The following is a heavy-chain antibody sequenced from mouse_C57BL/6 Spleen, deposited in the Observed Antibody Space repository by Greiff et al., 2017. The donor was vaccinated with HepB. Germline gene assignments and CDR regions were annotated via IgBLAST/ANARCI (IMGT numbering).Heavy chain of an antibody. J-gene: IGHJ2*01. CDR1: GYTFTDYE. V-gene: IGHV1-15*01. CDR3: TRRMYYGGYFDY. Sequence: QVQLQQSGAELVRPGASVTLSCKASGYTFTDYEMHWVKQTPVHGLEWIGAIDPETGGTAYNQKFKGKAILTADKSSSTAYMELRSLTSEDSAVYYCTRRMYYGGYFDYWGQGTTLTVSS. D-gene: IGHD1-1*01. CDR2: IDPETGGT.